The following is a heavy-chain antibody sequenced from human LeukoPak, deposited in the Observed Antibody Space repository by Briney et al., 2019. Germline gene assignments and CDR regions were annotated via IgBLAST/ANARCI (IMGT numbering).Heavy chain of an antibody. J-gene: IGHJ4*02. V-gene: IGHV3-74*01. CDR3: ARFVMVTAGDY. CDR1: GFTFSGSW. CDR2: IIGDGSVT. D-gene: IGHD2-21*02. Sequence: GGSLRLSCAASGFTFSGSWMHWVRQTPGKGLVWVSRIIGDGSVTSYADSVGGRFTISRDNAKNTVYLQMNSLRDEDTAVYYCARFVMVTAGDYWGQGTLVTVSS.